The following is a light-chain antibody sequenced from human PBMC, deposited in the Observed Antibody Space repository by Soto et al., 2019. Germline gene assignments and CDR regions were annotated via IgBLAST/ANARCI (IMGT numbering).Light chain of an antibody. CDR2: QDS. V-gene: IGLV3-1*01. CDR1: KLGDKY. CDR3: QAWDSGTFYV. J-gene: IGLJ1*01. Sequence: SYELTQPPSVSVSPGQTASITCSGDKLGDKYASWYQQKPGQSPVLVIYQDSKRPSGIPERFSGFNSGNTATLTISGTQAMDEADYCCQAWDSGTFYVFGTGTKLTVL.